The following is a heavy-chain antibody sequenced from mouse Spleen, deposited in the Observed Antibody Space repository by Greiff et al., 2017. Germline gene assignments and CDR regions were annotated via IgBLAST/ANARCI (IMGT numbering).Heavy chain of an antibody. J-gene: IGHJ2*01. CDR2: ISTYYGNT. D-gene: IGHD3-3*01. V-gene: IGHV1-67*01. Sequence: QVQLKESGPELVRPGVSVKISCKGSSYTFTDYAMHWVKQSHAKSLEWIGVISTYYGNTNYNQKFKGKATMTVDKSSSTAYMELARLTSEDSAVYYCAREGTGNFDYWGQGTTLTVSS. CDR3: AREGTGNFDY. CDR1: SYTFTDYA.